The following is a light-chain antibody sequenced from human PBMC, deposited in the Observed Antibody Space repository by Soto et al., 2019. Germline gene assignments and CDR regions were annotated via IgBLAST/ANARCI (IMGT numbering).Light chain of an antibody. CDR2: GAF. J-gene: IGKJ1*01. V-gene: IGKV3-20*01. CDR1: QSVSSNY. CDR3: QHYNSYSEA. Sequence: EIVLTQSPATLSLSPGERATFSCRASQSVSSNYLAWYQQKPGQAPRLLIYGAFKRATGIPDRFSGSGSGTDFTLTISSLQPDDFATYYCQHYNSYSEAFGQGTKVDIK.